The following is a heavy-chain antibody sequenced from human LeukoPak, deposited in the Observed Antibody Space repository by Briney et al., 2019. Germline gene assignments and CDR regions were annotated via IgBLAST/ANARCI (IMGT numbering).Heavy chain of an antibody. CDR2: IKQDGSET. D-gene: IGHD1-26*01. CDR3: AALIIGRPFDY. CDR1: GFTFSNAW. V-gene: IGHV3-7*03. J-gene: IGHJ4*02. Sequence: GGSLRLSCAASGFTFSNAWMSWVRQAPGKGLEYMASIKQDGSETYYVDSVKGRFTISRDNAKDSLDLQMNNLRAEDTAVYYCAALIIGRPFDYWGQGTLVIVSS.